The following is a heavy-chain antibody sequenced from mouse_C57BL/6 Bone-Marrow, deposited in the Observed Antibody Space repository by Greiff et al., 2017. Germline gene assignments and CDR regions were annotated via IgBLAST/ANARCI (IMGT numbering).Heavy chain of an antibody. D-gene: IGHD1-1*01. Sequence: VQLQQPGAELVMPGASVKLSCKASGYTFTSYWMHWVKQRPGQGLEWIGEIAPSDSYTNYNQKFKGKSTLTVDKSSSTAYMQLSSLTSEDSAVYYCAREAVCAYYPLNYFDYWGQGPTLTGSS. J-gene: IGHJ2*01. CDR3: AREAVCAYYPLNYFDY. V-gene: IGHV1-69*01. CDR1: GYTFTSYW. CDR2: IAPSDSYT.